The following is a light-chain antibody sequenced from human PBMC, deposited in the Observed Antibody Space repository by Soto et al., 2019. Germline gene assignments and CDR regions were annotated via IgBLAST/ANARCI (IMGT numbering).Light chain of an antibody. Sequence: DIQMTQSPSSLSASVGDRVTITCRASQSISSDLNWYQQKPGKAPKLLIYAASNLQSGVPSRFSGSGSGTDFTLTISSLQPEDFATYYCQQSYRTPLTFGGGTKVEIK. CDR2: AAS. CDR1: QSISSD. J-gene: IGKJ4*01. V-gene: IGKV1-39*01. CDR3: QQSYRTPLT.